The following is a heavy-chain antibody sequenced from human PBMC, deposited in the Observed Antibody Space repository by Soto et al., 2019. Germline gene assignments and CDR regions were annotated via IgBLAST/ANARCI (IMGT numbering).Heavy chain of an antibody. V-gene: IGHV4-4*07. CDR1: GGSTSSHY. CDR3: AKELKPYNSGWYFTLS. D-gene: IGHD6-19*01. J-gene: IGHJ4*02. CDR2: IYLSGNT. Sequence: SESLSLTCTVSGGSTSSHYWSWIRQPAGKGLEWLGRIYLSGNTKINPSLKNRVTMSVDASKNQFSLNLKSVTAADTAVYYCAKELKPYNSGWYFTLSGGQGTLVTVSS.